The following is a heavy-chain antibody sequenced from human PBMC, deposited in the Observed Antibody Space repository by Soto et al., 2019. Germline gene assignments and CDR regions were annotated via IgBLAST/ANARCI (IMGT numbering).Heavy chain of an antibody. V-gene: IGHV4-30-4*01. J-gene: IGHJ5*02. CDR1: GDSIGSGDYY. CDR2: IYKSGRT. D-gene: IGHD6-6*01. CDR3: ARSLSSSSGYFDP. Sequence: SETLSLTCAVSGDSIGSGDYYWTWIRQSPGKGLEYIGYIYKSGRTYYNPSLKSRPVISLDTSKNQVFLRLTSLTAADTAMYFCARSLSSSSGYFDPWGQGTLVTVSS.